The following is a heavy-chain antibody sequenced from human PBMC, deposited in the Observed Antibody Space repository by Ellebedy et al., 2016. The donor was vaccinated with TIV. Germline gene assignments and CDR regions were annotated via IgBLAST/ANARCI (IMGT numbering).Heavy chain of an antibody. CDR1: RYTSTRYY. J-gene: IGHJ6*02. D-gene: IGHD2-21*02. V-gene: IGHV1-46*01. Sequence: ASVKVSXKASRYTSTRYYMHWVRLVPGQGLEWMGLISPGGGRTIYAQKFQDRVTMTRDTSTSTVYMELSGLRSDDTAIYFCARPRKSDHYYYAMDVWGQGTSVTVSS. CDR2: ISPGGGRT. CDR3: ARPRKSDHYYYAMDV.